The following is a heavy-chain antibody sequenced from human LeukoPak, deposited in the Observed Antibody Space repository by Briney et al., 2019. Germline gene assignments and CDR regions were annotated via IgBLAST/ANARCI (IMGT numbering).Heavy chain of an antibody. V-gene: IGHV3-23*01. D-gene: IGHD6-19*01. Sequence: GGSLRLSCAASGFTFSSYAMSWVRQAPGKGLEWVSSISNSGGSAYYADSVKGRFTVSRDNSKNTLYLQMNSLRAEDTAVYYCANPNSGWTRGGFDCWGQGTLVTVSS. J-gene: IGHJ4*02. CDR1: GFTFSSYA. CDR3: ANPNSGWTRGGFDC. CDR2: ISNSGGSA.